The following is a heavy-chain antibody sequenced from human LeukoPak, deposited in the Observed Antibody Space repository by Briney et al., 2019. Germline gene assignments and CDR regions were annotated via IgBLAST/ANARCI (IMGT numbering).Heavy chain of an antibody. CDR1: GGSFSGYY. CDR2: INHSGST. V-gene: IGHV4-34*01. J-gene: IGHJ5*02. Sequence: KPSETLSLTCAVYGGSFSGYYWSWIRQPPGKGPEWIGEINHSGSTNYNPSLKSRVTISVDTSKNQFSLKLSSVTAADTAVYYCARGPIGGWFDPWGQGTLVTVSS. CDR3: ARGPIGGWFDP. D-gene: IGHD2/OR15-2a*01.